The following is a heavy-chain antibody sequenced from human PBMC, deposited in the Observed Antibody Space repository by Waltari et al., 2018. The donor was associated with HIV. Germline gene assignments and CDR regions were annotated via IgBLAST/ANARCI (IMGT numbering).Heavy chain of an antibody. Sequence: QMQLVQSGPEVKKPGTSVKVSCKASGFTFTSSAVQWVRQARGQRLEWIGWIVVGSGNTNYAQKFQERVTITRDMSTSTAYMELSSLRSEDTAVYYCAADATENYYGMDVWGQGTTVTVSS. D-gene: IGHD4-4*01. V-gene: IGHV1-58*01. CDR2: IVVGSGNT. CDR1: GFTFTSSA. CDR3: AADATENYYGMDV. J-gene: IGHJ6*02.